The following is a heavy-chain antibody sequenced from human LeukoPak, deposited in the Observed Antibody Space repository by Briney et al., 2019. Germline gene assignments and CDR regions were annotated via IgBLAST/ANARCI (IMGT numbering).Heavy chain of an antibody. CDR2: IYPGDSDT. Sequence: GESLKISCKGSGYSFTSYWIGWVRQMPGKGLEWMGIIYPGDSDTRYSPSFQGQVTISADKSISTAYLQWSSLKASDTAMYYXXRXEYCSSTSCYGSWFDPWGQGTLVTVSS. V-gene: IGHV5-51*01. D-gene: IGHD2-2*01. J-gene: IGHJ5*02. CDR1: GYSFTSYW. CDR3: XRXEYCSSTSCYGSWFDP.